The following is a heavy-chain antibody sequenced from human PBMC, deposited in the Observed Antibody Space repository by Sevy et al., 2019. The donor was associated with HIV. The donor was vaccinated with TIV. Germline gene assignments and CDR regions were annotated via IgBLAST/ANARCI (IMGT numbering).Heavy chain of an antibody. D-gene: IGHD3-10*01. V-gene: IGHV3-30*18. CDR3: AKDHPEKLWFGELLRYYYYYGMDV. CDR2: ISYDGSNK. J-gene: IGHJ6*02. Sequence: GGSLRLSCAASGFTFSSYGMHWVRQAPGKGLEWVAVISYDGSNKYYADSVKGRFTISRENSKNTLYLQRNSLRAEETAVYYCAKDHPEKLWFGELLRYYYYYGMDVWGQGTTVTVSS. CDR1: GFTFSSYG.